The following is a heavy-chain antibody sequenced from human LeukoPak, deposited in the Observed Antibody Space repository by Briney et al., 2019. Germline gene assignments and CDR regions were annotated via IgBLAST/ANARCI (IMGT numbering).Heavy chain of an antibody. CDR1: GGSISSYY. Sequence: SETLSLTCTVSGGSISSYYWSWIRQPPGKGLEWIGYIYYSGSTNYNPSLKSRVTISVDTSKNQFSLKLSSVTAADTAVYYCARSPYSPIGAVGLFDYWGQGTLVTVSS. CDR3: ARSPYSPIGAVGLFDY. J-gene: IGHJ4*02. D-gene: IGHD6-19*01. V-gene: IGHV4-59*12. CDR2: IYYSGST.